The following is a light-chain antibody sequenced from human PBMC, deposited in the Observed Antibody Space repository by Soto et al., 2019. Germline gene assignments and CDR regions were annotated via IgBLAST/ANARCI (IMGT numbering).Light chain of an antibody. CDR3: QQSYTTPRT. J-gene: IGKJ4*01. CDR2: DAS. Sequence: DIQMTQSPSSLSASVGDRVTITCRASQTIKNFLNWYQQRPGKAPTLLICDASRLQPGVPSRFSGSGSGTDFTLTISSLQHEDLATYYCQQSYTTPRTVGGGTKVDIK. CDR1: QTIKNF. V-gene: IGKV1-39*01.